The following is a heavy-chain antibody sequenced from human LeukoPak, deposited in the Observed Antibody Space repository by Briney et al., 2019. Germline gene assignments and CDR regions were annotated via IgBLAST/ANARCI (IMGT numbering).Heavy chain of an antibody. J-gene: IGHJ4*02. CDR3: ARRDYSRLFDY. Sequence: SETLSLTCIVSGGSIHNSHYWGWIRQPPGEGLEWIGVIYSSGSTSYNPSLKSRVTISVDTSKNQFSLKLSSVTAADTAVYYCARRDYSRLFDYWGQGTLVTVSS. V-gene: IGHV4-39*01. CDR1: GGSIHNSHY. D-gene: IGHD2-15*01. CDR2: IYSSGST.